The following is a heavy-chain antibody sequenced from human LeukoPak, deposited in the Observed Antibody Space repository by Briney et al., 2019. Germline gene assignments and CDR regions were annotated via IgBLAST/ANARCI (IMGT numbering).Heavy chain of an antibody. CDR3: RLFGSYSFDY. J-gene: IGHJ4*02. D-gene: IGHD1-26*01. CDR1: EFNIRNAW. CDR2: IKSKTDGGTT. V-gene: IGHV3-15*01. Sequence: GGLHRLSCAASEFNIRNAWMSWVRQAKGKGLEWVGRIKSKTDGGTTDYAAPVKGRFTISRDDSKNTLYLQMNSLKTEDTAVYYCRLFGSYSFDYWGQGTLVTVS.